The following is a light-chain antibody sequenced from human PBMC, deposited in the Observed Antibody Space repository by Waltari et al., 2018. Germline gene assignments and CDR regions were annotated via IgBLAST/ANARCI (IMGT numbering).Light chain of an antibody. V-gene: IGLV3-21*01. CDR2: YDS. CDR3: QVWDANNEPGL. J-gene: IGLJ1*01. Sequence: SYVLTQPPSVSVAQGETARITCGGNKIGTTSVHCDRQKPGQAPVLVISYDSDRPSGIPERFSGSNSGDTATLTISRVEAGDEADYYCQVWDANNEPGLFGNGTEVTV. CDR1: KIGTTS.